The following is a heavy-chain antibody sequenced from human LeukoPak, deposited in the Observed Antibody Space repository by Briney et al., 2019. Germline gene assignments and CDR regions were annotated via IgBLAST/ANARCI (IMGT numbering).Heavy chain of an antibody. D-gene: IGHD3-16*02. CDR2: IYYSGST. J-gene: IGHJ6*03. V-gene: IGHV4-39*01. CDR1: GGSISSSSYY. Sequence: SETLSLTCTGSGGSISSSSYYWGWIRQPPGKGLEWIGSIYYSGSTYYNPSLKSRVTISVDTSKNQFSLKLSSVTAADTAVYYCASQSSYYYYMDVWGKGTTVTVSS. CDR3: ASQSSYYYYMDV.